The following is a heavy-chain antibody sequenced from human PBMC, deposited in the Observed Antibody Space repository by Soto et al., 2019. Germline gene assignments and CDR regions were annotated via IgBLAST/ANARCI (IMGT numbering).Heavy chain of an antibody. J-gene: IGHJ6*04. CDR1: GFSLSNARMG. V-gene: IGHV2-26*01. CDR3: ALTTTVTSHFDYDGMDV. D-gene: IGHD4-17*01. Sequence: SGPTLVNPTDTLTLTCTVSGFSLSNARMGVSWIRQPPGKALEWLAHIFSNDEKSYSTSLKSRLTISKDTSKSQVVLTMTNMDPVDTATSYRALTTTVTSHFDYDGMDVWGKGTMVTVSS. CDR2: IFSNDEK.